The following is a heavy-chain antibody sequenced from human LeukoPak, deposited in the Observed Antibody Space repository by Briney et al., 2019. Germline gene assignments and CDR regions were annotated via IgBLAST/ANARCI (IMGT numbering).Heavy chain of an antibody. CDR2: VSADNGET. J-gene: IGHJ4*02. CDR3: ARRASGKAFDY. CDR1: GYSFNTYG. V-gene: IGHV1-18*01. D-gene: IGHD2-15*01. Sequence: ASVKVPCKASGYSFNTYGISWVRQAPGQGLEWMGWVSADNGETNYAQKFQGRVTMTTDTSTSTAYMELRSLRSDDTAVYYCARRASGKAFDYWGQGTLVTVSS.